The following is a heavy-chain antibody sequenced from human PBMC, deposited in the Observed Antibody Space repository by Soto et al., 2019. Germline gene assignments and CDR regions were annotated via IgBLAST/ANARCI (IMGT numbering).Heavy chain of an antibody. J-gene: IGHJ4*02. CDR1: GVSFSGNY. V-gene: IGHV4-34*01. CDR3: ATHQGYYGSGSYCFDY. D-gene: IGHD3-10*01. CDR2: IYYSGST. Sequence: PSETLSLTCAVYGVSFSGNYWSWIRQPPGKGLEWIGSIYYSGSTYYNPSLKSRVTISVDTSKNQFSLKLSSMTAADAAVYYCATHQGYYGSGSYCFDYWGLGTQVTVSS.